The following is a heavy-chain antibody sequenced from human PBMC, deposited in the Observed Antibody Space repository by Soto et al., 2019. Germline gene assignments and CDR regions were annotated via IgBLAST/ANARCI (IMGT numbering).Heavy chain of an antibody. CDR1: GYAFTTYG. V-gene: IGHV1-18*01. Sequence: QVHLVQSGAEVKKPGASVKVSCKGSGYAFTTYGITWVRQAPGQGLEWMGWISAPSGNTNYAQKLQGRVTVTRDTSTSTAYMELRSLRSDDTAVYYCARGRYGDYWGQGALVTVSS. CDR3: ARGRYGDY. CDR2: ISAPSGNT. D-gene: IGHD1-1*01. J-gene: IGHJ4*02.